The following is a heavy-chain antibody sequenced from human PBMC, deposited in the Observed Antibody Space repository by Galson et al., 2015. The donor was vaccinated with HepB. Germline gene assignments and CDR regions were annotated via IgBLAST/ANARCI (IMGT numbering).Heavy chain of an antibody. CDR3: ARHWTWDSTGWYIDY. Sequence: SLRLSCAASRFFVSSNYMSWVRQAPGKGLEWVSVIYSSGKTYYADSVKGRFTISRDNSKNTIYLQMNSLRAEDTAVYYCARHWTWDSTGWYIDYWGQGTLVTVSS. CDR1: RFFVSSNY. V-gene: IGHV3-53*01. CDR2: IYSSGKT. J-gene: IGHJ4*02. D-gene: IGHD6-19*01.